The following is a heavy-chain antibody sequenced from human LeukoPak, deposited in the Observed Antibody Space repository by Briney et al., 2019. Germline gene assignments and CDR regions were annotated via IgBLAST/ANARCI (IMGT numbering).Heavy chain of an antibody. CDR1: GASLSSSSYY. Sequence: SETLSLTCTVSGASLSSSSYYWGWIRQPPGKGLEWIGSIAYSGNAYYNPSLQSRVTMSVDSSKNEFSLKLSSVTAADTSVYYCARRNLFPYYFDFWGQGTLVTVSS. V-gene: IGHV4-39*01. CDR2: IAYSGNA. J-gene: IGHJ4*02. CDR3: ARRNLFPYYFDF.